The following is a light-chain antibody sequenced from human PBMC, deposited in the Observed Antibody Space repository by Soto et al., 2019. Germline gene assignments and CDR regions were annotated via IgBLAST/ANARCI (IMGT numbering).Light chain of an antibody. Sequence: EIVLTQSPGTLSLSPGERAILSCRASQSVNSGYLAWYQQKPGQAPRLLIYGTSIRAAGIPDRFSGSGSGTHFTLTISRLEPEDFAVYSCQQYLASPPWTFGQGTKV. CDR3: QQYLASPPWT. J-gene: IGKJ1*01. V-gene: IGKV3-20*01. CDR2: GTS. CDR1: QSVNSGY.